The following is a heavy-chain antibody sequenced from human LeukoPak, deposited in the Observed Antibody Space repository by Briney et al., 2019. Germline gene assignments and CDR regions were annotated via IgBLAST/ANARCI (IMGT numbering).Heavy chain of an antibody. D-gene: IGHD3-3*01. J-gene: IGHJ4*02. V-gene: IGHV3-9*01. CDR2: ISWNSGSI. Sequence: GGSLRLSCAASGFTFSSYAMSWVRQAPGEGLEWVSGISWNSGSIGYADSVKGRFTISRDNAKNSLYLQMNSLRAEDTALYYCARSGTFDYWGQGTLVTVSS. CDR3: ARSGTFDY. CDR1: GFTFSSYA.